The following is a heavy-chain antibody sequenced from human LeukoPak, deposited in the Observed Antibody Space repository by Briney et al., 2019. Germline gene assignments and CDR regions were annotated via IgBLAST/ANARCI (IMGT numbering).Heavy chain of an antibody. Sequence: TSETLSLTCTVSGGSISTYYWSWIRQPPGKGLEWIGYIYYSGSTYYNPSLKSRVTMSVDTSKNQFSLKLSSVTAADTAVYYCARVSLVRGAPDYYFDYWGQGTLVTVSS. J-gene: IGHJ4*02. D-gene: IGHD3-10*01. CDR2: IYYSGST. CDR1: GGSISTYY. V-gene: IGHV4-59*12. CDR3: ARVSLVRGAPDYYFDY.